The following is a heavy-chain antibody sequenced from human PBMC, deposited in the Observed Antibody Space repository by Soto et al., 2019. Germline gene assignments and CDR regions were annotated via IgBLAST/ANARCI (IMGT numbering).Heavy chain of an antibody. Sequence: GSGPTLVNPTQTLTLTCSFSGFSLSTRGVGVGWIRQPPGKALEWLALIFWDDDKWYSPSLRSRLTITEDTSKNQVVLIMTNMDPVDTATYYCAHRSRGYAYYFDQWGQGTLVTVSS. J-gene: IGHJ4*02. D-gene: IGHD5-12*01. CDR1: GFSLSTRGVG. V-gene: IGHV2-5*02. CDR3: AHRSRGYAYYFDQ. CDR2: IFWDDDK.